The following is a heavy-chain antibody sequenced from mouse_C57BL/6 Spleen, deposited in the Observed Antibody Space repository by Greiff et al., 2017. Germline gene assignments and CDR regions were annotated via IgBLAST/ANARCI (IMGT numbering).Heavy chain of an antibody. CDR2: INPYNGGT. V-gene: IGHV1-19*01. CDR1: GYTFTDYY. D-gene: IGHD2-3*01. CDR3: ARETDGYCYYFDY. J-gene: IGHJ2*01. Sequence: VQLQQSGPVLVKPGASVKMSCKASGYTFTDYYMNWVKQSHGKSLEWIGVINPYNGGTSYNQKFKGKATLTVDKSSSTAYMELNSLTSENSAVYYCARETDGYCYYFDYWGQGTTLTVSS.